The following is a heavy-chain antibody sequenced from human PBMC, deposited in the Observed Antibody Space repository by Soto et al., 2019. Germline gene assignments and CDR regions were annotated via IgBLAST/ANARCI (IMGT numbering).Heavy chain of an antibody. D-gene: IGHD6-6*01. CDR1: GFTFSSYG. V-gene: IGHV3-30*18. CDR2: ISYDGSNK. J-gene: IGHJ6*02. CDR3: AKDKRLSIAARPYYYYGMDV. Sequence: GGSLRLSCAASGFTFSSYGMHWVRQAPGKGLEWVAVISYDGSNKYYADSVKGRFTISRDNSKNTLYLQMNSLRAEDTAVYYCAKDKRLSIAARPYYYYGMDVWGHGTTVTVSS.